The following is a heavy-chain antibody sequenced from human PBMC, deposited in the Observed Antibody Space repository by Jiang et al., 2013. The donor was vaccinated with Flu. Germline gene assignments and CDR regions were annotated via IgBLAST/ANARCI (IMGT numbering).Heavy chain of an antibody. Sequence: LLKPSETLSLTCTVSGASISNYYWSWIRQPAGKGLEWIGRIYTSENTKYNPSLKSRVTMSVDTSKNQFSLKLSSVTAADTAVYYCVRHKEALNWFDPWGQGTLVTVSS. CDR1: GASISNYY. J-gene: IGHJ5*02. V-gene: IGHV4-4*07. CDR2: IYTSENT. CDR3: VRHKEALNWFDP.